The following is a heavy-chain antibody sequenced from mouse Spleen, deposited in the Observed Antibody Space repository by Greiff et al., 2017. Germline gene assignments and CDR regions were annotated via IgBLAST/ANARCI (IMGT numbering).Heavy chain of an antibody. Sequence: EVKLMESGGGLVKPGGSLKLSCAASGFTFSSYAMSWVRQTPEKRLEWVASISSGGSTYYPDSVKGRFTISRDNARNILYLQMSSLRSEDTAMYYCARGGLGDYFDYWGQGTTLTVSS. D-gene: IGHD2-2*01. V-gene: IGHV5-6-5*01. CDR2: ISSGGST. CDR3: ARGGLGDYFDY. CDR1: GFTFSSYA. J-gene: IGHJ2*01.